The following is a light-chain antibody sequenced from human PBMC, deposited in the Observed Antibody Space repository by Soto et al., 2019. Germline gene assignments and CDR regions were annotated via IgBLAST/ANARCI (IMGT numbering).Light chain of an antibody. J-gene: IGKJ1*01. Sequence: DIQMTQSPSSLSASVGDRVTITCRASQSISIYLNWYQQKPGKAPKLLISAASTLQSGVPSRFSGSGSGTDFTLTISSLQPEDFATYYCQQSYSTPQKTFGQGTKVDIK. CDR3: QQSYSTPQKT. CDR1: QSISIY. CDR2: AAS. V-gene: IGKV1-39*01.